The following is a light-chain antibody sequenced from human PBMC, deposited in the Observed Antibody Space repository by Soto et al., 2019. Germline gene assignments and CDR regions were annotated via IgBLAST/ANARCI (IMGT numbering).Light chain of an antibody. Sequence: EIVLTQSPGTLSLSPGERATLSCRASQSVTNYIAWYQQRPGQAPRLLIYDASNRATGVPARFSGSGSGTDFTLTISSLQSEDFAVYYCQQYNNWPSLTFGGGTKVDIK. CDR1: QSVTNY. CDR2: DAS. V-gene: IGKV3-11*01. J-gene: IGKJ4*01. CDR3: QQYNNWPSLT.